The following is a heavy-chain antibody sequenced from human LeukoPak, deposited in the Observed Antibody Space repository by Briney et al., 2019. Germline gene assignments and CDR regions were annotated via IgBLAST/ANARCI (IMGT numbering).Heavy chain of an antibody. CDR2: ISSSGGHT. CDR3: ARNPGPGTLDN. D-gene: IGHD6-13*01. V-gene: IGHV3-11*06. CDR1: GFTFNDYY. Sequence: GGSLRLSCAASGFTFNDYYMSWIRQAPGKGLEWVSFISSSGGHTNYADSVEGRFTISRDNAKNSLYLQMNSLRAEDTAVYYCARNPGPGTLDNWGQGTLVTVSS. J-gene: IGHJ4*02.